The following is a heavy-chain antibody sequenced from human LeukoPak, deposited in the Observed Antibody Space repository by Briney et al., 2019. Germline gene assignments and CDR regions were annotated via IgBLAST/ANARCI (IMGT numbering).Heavy chain of an antibody. D-gene: IGHD6-19*01. CDR2: IRYDGSNK. Sequence: GGSLRLSCAASGFMFTSYWMSWVRQAPGKGLEWVAFIRYDGSNKYYADSVRGRFTISRDNSKNTLYLHMNSLRAEDTAVYFCAKGSKAVLFTRDHYMDVWGKGTTVTISS. CDR3: AKGSKAVLFTRDHYMDV. J-gene: IGHJ6*03. CDR1: GFMFTSYW. V-gene: IGHV3-30*02.